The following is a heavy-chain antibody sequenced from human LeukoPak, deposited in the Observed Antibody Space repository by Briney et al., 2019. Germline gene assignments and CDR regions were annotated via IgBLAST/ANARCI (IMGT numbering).Heavy chain of an antibody. V-gene: IGHV3-21*01. Sequence: GGSLRLSCAASGFTFSSYEMNWVRQAPGKGLEWISSISSRSSYIYDADSVKGRFTISRGNAKNSLYLQMNSLRAEDTAVYYCARDYYDSSGYSGAFDVWGHGTMVTVSS. CDR1: GFTFSSYE. J-gene: IGHJ3*01. D-gene: IGHD3-22*01. CDR2: ISSRSSYI. CDR3: ARDYYDSSGYSGAFDV.